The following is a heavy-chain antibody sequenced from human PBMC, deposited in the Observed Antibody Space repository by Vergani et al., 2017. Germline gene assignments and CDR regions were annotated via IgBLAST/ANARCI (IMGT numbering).Heavy chain of an antibody. Sequence: EVELVQSGPEMRKPGESLKISCKGSEYSFGNYWIGLVRQMPGKGLEWMGIIYPADSDTSYSPSFQGQVTISADKSIRTAFLQWDSLKASDSALYYCARHTTYTDSWGQGTLVTVSS. CDR2: IYPADSDT. CDR1: EYSFGNYW. V-gene: IGHV5-51*01. CDR3: ARHTTYTDS. D-gene: IGHD1-1*01. J-gene: IGHJ4*02.